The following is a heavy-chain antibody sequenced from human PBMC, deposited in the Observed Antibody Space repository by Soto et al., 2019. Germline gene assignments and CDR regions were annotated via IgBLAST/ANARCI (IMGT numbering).Heavy chain of an antibody. CDR3: ARSPYSVSYLAYFDY. CDR1: GFTFSSYG. D-gene: IGHD1-26*01. J-gene: IGHJ4*02. V-gene: IGHV3-30*03. CDR2: ISYDGSNK. Sequence: QVQLVESGGGVVQPGRSLRLSCAASGFTFSSYGMHWVRQAPGKGLEWVAVISYDGSNKYYAVSVKGRFTISRDNSKNTLYLQMNSLRAEDTAVYYCARSPYSVSYLAYFDYWGQGTLVTVSS.